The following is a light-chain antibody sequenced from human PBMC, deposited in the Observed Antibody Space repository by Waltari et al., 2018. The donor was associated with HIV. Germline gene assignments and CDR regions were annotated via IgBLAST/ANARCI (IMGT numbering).Light chain of an antibody. CDR1: SSNIGAGYD. Sequence: QSVLTQPPSVSGAPGQRVTISCTGSSSNIGAGYDVHWYQQLPGTAPNLLISGNSNRPSGVPDRFSGSKAGPSASLAITGLQAEDEADYYCQSYDSSLSGPVVFGGGTKLTVL. V-gene: IGLV1-40*01. J-gene: IGLJ2*01. CDR3: QSYDSSLSGPVV. CDR2: GNS.